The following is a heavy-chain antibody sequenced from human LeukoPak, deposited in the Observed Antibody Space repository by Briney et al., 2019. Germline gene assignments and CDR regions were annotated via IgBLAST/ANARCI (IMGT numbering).Heavy chain of an antibody. J-gene: IGHJ4*02. D-gene: IGHD5-12*01. Sequence: GGSLRLSCAVSGFSFSAYWMSWVRQAPGKGLEWVANIKQDGSEKYYMDSVRGRFTISRDNAKNSLFLQMNSLRVEDTAVYYCSREWNGYDYVGEDYWGQGTLVTVSP. CDR3: SREWNGYDYVGEDY. CDR1: GFSFSAYW. V-gene: IGHV3-7*01. CDR2: IKQDGSEK.